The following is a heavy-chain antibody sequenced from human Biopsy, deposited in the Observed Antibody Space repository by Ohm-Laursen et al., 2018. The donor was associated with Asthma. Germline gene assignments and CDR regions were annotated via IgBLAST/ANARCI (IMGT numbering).Heavy chain of an antibody. V-gene: IGHV1-18*04. D-gene: IGHD5-24*01. J-gene: IGHJ4*02. CDR3: ARHPYNFGGFDY. CDR1: GYTFRSYG. Sequence: SVKVSCKASGYTFRSYGVSWVRQAPGQGLEWMGWINPFTGDTRFGQKFQGRVTMTTDTSTDTAYMELRSLRSDDTAVYYCARHPYNFGGFDYWGQGSLVLVSS. CDR2: INPFTGDT.